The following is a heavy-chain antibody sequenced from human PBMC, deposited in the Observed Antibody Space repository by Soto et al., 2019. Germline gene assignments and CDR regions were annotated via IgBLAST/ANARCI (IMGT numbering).Heavy chain of an antibody. J-gene: IGHJ4*02. CDR1: GGSFSGYY. Sequence: QVQLQQWGAGLLKPSETLSLTCAVYGGSFSGYYWSWIRQPPGKGLEWIGENNHSGSTNYNPSLKSRVTISVDTSKNQFSLKLSSVTAADTAVYYCARVTGGLFDYWGQGTLVTVSS. CDR2: NNHSGST. CDR3: ARVTGGLFDY. V-gene: IGHV4-34*01.